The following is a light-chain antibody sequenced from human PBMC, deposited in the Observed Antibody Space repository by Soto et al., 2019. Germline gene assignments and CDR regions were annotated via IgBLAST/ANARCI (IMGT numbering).Light chain of an antibody. CDR3: QQYNNWPPFT. CDR1: QSVNIN. J-gene: IGKJ2*01. Sequence: EIVMTQSPATLSVSPGERVTLSCRASQSVNINLAWYQQKPGQTPRLLIHSASTRATGIPARFSGSGSGTECTLTISSLQSEDFAVYYCQQYNNWPPFTFGQGTKLEIK. CDR2: SAS. V-gene: IGKV3-15*01.